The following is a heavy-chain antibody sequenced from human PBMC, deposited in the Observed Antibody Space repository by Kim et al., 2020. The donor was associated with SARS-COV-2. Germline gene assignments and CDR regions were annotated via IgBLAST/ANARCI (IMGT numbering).Heavy chain of an antibody. CDR2: IYYSGST. D-gene: IGHD2-8*01. CDR1: GGSISSYY. V-gene: IGHV4-59*01. Sequence: SETLSLTCTVSGGSISSYYWSWIRQPPGKGLEWIGYIYYSGSTNYNPSLKSRVTISVDTSKNQFSLKLSSVTAADTAVYYFARAWSSDALDYWGQGTLVTVSS. J-gene: IGHJ4*02. CDR3: ARAWSSDALDY.